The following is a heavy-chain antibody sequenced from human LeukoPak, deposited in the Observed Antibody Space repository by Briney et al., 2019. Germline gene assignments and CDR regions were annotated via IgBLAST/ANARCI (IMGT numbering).Heavy chain of an antibody. CDR1: GFTFSSYA. D-gene: IGHD2-15*01. Sequence: GSLRLSCAASGFTFSSYAMHWVRQAPGKGLEWVAVISYDGSNKYYPDSVKGRFPIPRDNPKKTRYLKMKSLRAEDTAVYYCARDPSYCSGGSCYSAPPDYWGQGTLVTVSS. CDR2: ISYDGSNK. V-gene: IGHV3-30-3*01. J-gene: IGHJ4*02. CDR3: ARDPSYCSGGSCYSAPPDY.